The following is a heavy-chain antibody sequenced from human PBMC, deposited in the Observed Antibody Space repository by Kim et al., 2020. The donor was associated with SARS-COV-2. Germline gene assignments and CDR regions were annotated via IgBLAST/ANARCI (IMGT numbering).Heavy chain of an antibody. V-gene: IGHV3-30*18. CDR2: ISYDGSNK. J-gene: IGHJ4*02. D-gene: IGHD1-1*01. CDR3: ANGYWNDRQAFDY. Sequence: GGSLRLSCAASGFIFSSYGMHWVRQAPGKGLEWVAVISYDGSNKYYADSVKGRFTISRDNSKNTLYLQMNSLRAEDTAVYYCANGYWNDRQAFDYWGQGTLVTVSS. CDR1: GFIFSSYG.